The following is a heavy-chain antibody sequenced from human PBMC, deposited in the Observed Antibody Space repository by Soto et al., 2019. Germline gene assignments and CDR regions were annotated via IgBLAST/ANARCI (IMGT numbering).Heavy chain of an antibody. CDR3: AREEGGGYDHRWFDP. V-gene: IGHV4-31*03. CDR2: IYDSGST. J-gene: IGHJ5*02. CDR1: GGSISSSGYY. D-gene: IGHD5-12*01. Sequence: QVQLQESGPGLVKPSQTLSLTCTVSGGSISSSGYYWSWIRQHPGKGLEWSGYIYDSGSTYYNPSLKSRVTISVDTSKNQFPLKLSSVTAADTAVYYCAREEGGGYDHRWFDPWGQGTLVTVSS.